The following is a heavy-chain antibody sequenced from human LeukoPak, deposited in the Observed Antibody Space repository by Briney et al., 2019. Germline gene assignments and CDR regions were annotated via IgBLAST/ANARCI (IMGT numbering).Heavy chain of an antibody. CDR2: INEDGSDK. D-gene: IGHD3-22*01. Sequence: GGSLRLSCAASGFTFNNYWMSWIRQAPGKGLKWAAHINEDGSDKYYVDSVKGRFTISRDNAKNSLYLQMNSLRAEDTAVYYCVSWAGKYYETSDYSLAPSNSWGQGTLVTVSS. V-gene: IGHV3-7*01. J-gene: IGHJ4*02. CDR3: VSWAGKYYETSDYSLAPSNS. CDR1: GFTFNNYW.